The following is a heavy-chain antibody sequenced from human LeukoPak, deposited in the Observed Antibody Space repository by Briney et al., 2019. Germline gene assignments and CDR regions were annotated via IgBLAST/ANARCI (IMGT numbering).Heavy chain of an antibody. CDR1: ASTFSNYE. J-gene: IGHJ2*01. Sequence: QPGGSLRLSCAASASTFSNYEMNWVRQAPGMGLAWVSYISSSGATIYYADSVKGRFTISRDNAKNSLYLQMHSLRAGDTAVYYCAKSYGDYGYFDLWGRGTLVTASS. CDR3: AKSYGDYGYFDL. V-gene: IGHV3-48*03. CDR2: ISSSGATI. D-gene: IGHD4-17*01.